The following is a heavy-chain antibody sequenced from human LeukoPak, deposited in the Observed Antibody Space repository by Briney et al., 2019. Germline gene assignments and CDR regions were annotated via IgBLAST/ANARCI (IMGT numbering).Heavy chain of an antibody. CDR2: ISSSSSTI. J-gene: IGHJ4*02. D-gene: IGHD2-2*01. CDR3: AKDLSRGYCSSTSCSGFDY. CDR1: GFTFSSYS. V-gene: IGHV3-48*01. Sequence: GGSLRLSCAASGFTFSSYSMNWVRQAPGKGLEWVSYISSSSSTIYYADSVKGRFTISRDNAKNSLYLQMNSLRAEDTAVYYCAKDLSRGYCSSTSCSGFDYWGQGTLVTVSS.